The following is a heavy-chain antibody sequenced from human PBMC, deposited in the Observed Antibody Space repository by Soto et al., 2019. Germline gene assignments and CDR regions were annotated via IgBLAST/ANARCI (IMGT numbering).Heavy chain of an antibody. CDR1: GYTFTNYW. Sequence: PGESLKISCKGSGYTFTNYWIAWVRQMPGQGLEWIGVIYPGDSDTRYSPSFQGQVTISADKSISTAYLQWSSLEASDTAMYYCARQARYSSSWPDWGQGTLVTVSS. V-gene: IGHV5-51*01. CDR3: ARQARYSSSWPD. J-gene: IGHJ4*02. CDR2: IYPGDSDT. D-gene: IGHD6-13*01.